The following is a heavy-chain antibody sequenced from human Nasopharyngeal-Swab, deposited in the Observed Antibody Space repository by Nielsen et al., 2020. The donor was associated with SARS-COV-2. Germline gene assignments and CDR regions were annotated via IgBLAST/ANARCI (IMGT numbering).Heavy chain of an antibody. D-gene: IGHD6-13*01. CDR3: VRSSSWYYFDY. Sequence: SETLSLTCTVSGDSIAYSTFHWVWNRQPPGKGLEWIGNIYYNGNTYQNPSLKSRLTITVDKSKNQFSLQLSSVTAADTAVYYCVRSSSWYYFDYWAQGTQVTVSS. J-gene: IGHJ4*02. V-gene: IGHV4-39*01. CDR2: IYYNGNT. CDR1: GDSIAYSTFH.